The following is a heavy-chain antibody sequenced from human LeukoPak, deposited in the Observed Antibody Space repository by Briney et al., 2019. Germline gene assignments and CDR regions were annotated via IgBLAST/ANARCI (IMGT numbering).Heavy chain of an antibody. V-gene: IGHV3-33*01. CDR1: GYIFSNYG. CDR2: IWYDERKT. CDR3: ARGFYEGTYDY. Sequence: TGGSLRLSCAASGYIFSNYGMHWVRQAPGKGLEWVAVIWYDERKTLYADSVKGRFTISRDNAKNSLYLQMNSLRAEDTALYYCARGFYEGTYDYWGQGTLVTVSS. D-gene: IGHD1-1*01. J-gene: IGHJ4*02.